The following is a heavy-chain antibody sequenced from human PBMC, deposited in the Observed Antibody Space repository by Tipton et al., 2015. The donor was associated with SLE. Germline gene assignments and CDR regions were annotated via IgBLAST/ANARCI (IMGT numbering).Heavy chain of an antibody. CDR1: GASIRSQY. CDR3: AKEIRPNDY. CDR2: IYHSGYSST. J-gene: IGHJ4*02. V-gene: IGHV4-59*11. Sequence: TLSLTCSVSGASIRSQYWGWIRQPPGKGLEWIGYIYHSGYSSTNYNPSLKSRVTLSVDNSKNTLYLQMSSPRAEDTAVYYCAKEIRPNDYWGQGTLVTVSS.